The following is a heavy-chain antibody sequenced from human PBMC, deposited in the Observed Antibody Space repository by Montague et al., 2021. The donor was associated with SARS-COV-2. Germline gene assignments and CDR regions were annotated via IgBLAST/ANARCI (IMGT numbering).Heavy chain of an antibody. V-gene: IGHV4-59*02. Sequence: SETLSLTCIVSGSSVSSYYWSWIRQHPAKGLEWFVYIYDSGSRNXNTPLQRQLTTSVDTSKNQFSLKMSSVTAADTAVYYCARDNTVTTFGGPYDIDSWGQGTLVTVSA. CDR1: GSSVSSYY. CDR2: IYDSGSR. CDR3: ARDNTVTTFGGPYDIDS. D-gene: IGHD4-17*01. J-gene: IGHJ4*02.